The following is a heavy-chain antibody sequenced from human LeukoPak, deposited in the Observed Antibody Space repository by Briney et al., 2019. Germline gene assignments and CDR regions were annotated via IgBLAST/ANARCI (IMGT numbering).Heavy chain of an antibody. V-gene: IGHV3-23*01. CDR3: AKGEQLWLSYYFDY. D-gene: IGHD5-18*01. CDR1: GFTFSSYA. Sequence: PGGSLRLSCAASGFTFSSYAMSWVRQAPGKGLEWVSAISGSGSSTYYADSVKGRFTISRGNSKNTLYLQMNSLRAEDTAVYYCAKGEQLWLSYYFDYWGQGTLVTVSS. J-gene: IGHJ4*02. CDR2: ISGSGSST.